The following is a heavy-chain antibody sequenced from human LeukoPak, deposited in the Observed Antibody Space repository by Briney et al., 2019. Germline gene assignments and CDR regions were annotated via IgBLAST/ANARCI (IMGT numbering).Heavy chain of an antibody. CDR3: AKKKAHHNSGRSLSYYYYYMDV. CDR1: GFTFSIYA. CDR2: ISGSGGST. Sequence: GGSLRLSCAASGFTFSIYAMSWVRQAPGKGLEWVSSISGSGGSTYYADSVKGRFSISRDNSKNTLYLQMNSLRAEDTAVYYCAKKKAHHNSGRSLSYYYYYMDVWGKGTTVTVSS. D-gene: IGHD3-22*01. V-gene: IGHV3-23*01. J-gene: IGHJ6*03.